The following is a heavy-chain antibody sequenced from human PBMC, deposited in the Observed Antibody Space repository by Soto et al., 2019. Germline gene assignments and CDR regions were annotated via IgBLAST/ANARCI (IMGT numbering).Heavy chain of an antibody. Sequence: ASVKVYCKGSGYSLTSYYMHWVRQAPGQGLEWMGIINPSGGSTSYAQKFQGRVTMTRDTSTSTVYMELSSLRSEDTAVYYCARNLAIFGVVNPAVLYMDVWGKGTTVTVS. J-gene: IGHJ6*03. CDR2: INPSGGST. D-gene: IGHD3-3*01. CDR1: GYSLTSYY. CDR3: ARNLAIFGVVNPAVLYMDV. V-gene: IGHV1-46*03.